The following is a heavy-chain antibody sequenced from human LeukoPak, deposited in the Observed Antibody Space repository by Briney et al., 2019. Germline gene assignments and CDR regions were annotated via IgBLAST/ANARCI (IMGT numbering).Heavy chain of an antibody. D-gene: IGHD6-19*01. Sequence: GGSLRLSCAASGFTFSTYWMSWVRQAPGKGLEWVSNIHSSGTVKYYSDSVKGRFSISRDNAKSSLYLQMNSLRVEDTAVYYCALLAVASDFDYWGQGALVTVSS. CDR3: ALLAVASDFDY. V-gene: IGHV3-48*04. CDR2: IHSSGTVK. J-gene: IGHJ4*02. CDR1: GFTFSTYW.